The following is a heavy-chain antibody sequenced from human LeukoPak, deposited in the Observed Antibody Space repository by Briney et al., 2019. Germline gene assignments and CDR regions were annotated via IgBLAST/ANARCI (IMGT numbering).Heavy chain of an antibody. Sequence: SETLSLTCAVYGGSFSGYYWSWIRQPPGKGLEWIGEINHSGSTNYNPPLKGRVTISVDTSKNQFSLKLSSVTAADTAMYYCARRPSGGWYFDYWGQGTLVTVSS. CDR3: ARRPSGGWYFDY. V-gene: IGHV4-34*01. CDR1: GGSFSGYY. J-gene: IGHJ4*02. CDR2: INHSGST. D-gene: IGHD6-19*01.